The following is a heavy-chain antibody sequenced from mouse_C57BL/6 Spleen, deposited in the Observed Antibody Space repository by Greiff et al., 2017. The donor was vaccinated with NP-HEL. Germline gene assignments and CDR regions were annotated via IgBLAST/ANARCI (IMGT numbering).Heavy chain of an antibody. J-gene: IGHJ2*01. CDR1: GYTFTDYY. Sequence: EVQLQQSGPELVKPGASVKISCKASGYTFTDYYMNWVKQSHGKSLEWIGDINPNNGGTSYNQKFKGKATLTVDKSSSTAYMELRSLTSEDSAVYYCAPSYYGRYYFDYWGQGTTLTVSS. D-gene: IGHD1-1*01. CDR3: APSYYGRYYFDY. V-gene: IGHV1-26*01. CDR2: INPNNGGT.